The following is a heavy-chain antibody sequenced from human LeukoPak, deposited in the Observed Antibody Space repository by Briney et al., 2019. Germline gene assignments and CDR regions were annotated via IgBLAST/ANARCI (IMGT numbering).Heavy chain of an antibody. CDR2: IIPILGIA. CDR3: ARDPPQVGLVVVAANDY. Sequence: SVKVSCKASGGTFSSYASSWVRQAPGQGLEWMGRIIPILGIANYAQKFQGRVTITADKSTSTAYMELSSLRSEDTAVYYCARDPPQVGLVVVAANDYWGQGTLVTVSS. CDR1: GGTFSSYA. J-gene: IGHJ4*02. V-gene: IGHV1-69*04. D-gene: IGHD2-15*01.